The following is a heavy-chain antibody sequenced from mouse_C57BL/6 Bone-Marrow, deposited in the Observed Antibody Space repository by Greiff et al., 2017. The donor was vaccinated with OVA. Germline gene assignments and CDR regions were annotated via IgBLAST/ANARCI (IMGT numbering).Heavy chain of an antibody. Sequence: QVQLQQPGAELVKPGASVKLSCKASGYTFTSYWMHWVKQRPGQGLEWIGMIHPNSGSTNYNEKFKSKATLTVDKSSSTAYMQLSSLTSEDSAVYYCAKVYGSSHFFDVWGTGTTVTVSS. CDR1: GYTFTSYW. CDR3: AKVYGSSHFFDV. CDR2: IHPNSGST. V-gene: IGHV1-64*01. D-gene: IGHD1-1*01. J-gene: IGHJ1*03.